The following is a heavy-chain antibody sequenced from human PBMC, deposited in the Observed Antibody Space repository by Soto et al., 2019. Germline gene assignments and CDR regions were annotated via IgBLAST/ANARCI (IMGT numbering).Heavy chain of an antibody. D-gene: IGHD3-3*01. J-gene: IGHJ4*02. CDR2: VYHSGST. Sequence: SENLSLTCRCSGVFLTTYNSVSPRPPPGKGLEWIGHVYHSGSTNYNPSLQSRVTISVDKSKTQFSLKLSSVTAADTAVYYCAKTSPLRFFEDWGQGNLVTLAS. CDR3: AKTSPLRFFED. V-gene: IGHV4-59*12. CDR1: GVFLTTYN.